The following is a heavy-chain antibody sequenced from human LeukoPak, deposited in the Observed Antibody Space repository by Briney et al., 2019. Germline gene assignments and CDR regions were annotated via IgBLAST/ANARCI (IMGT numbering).Heavy chain of an antibody. CDR1: GDSFSSHY. V-gene: IGHV4-59*11. CDR3: ARDLVTVTKGFDI. CDR2: ISHIGRT. D-gene: IGHD4-17*01. J-gene: IGHJ3*02. Sequence: SKTLSLTCAVSGDSFSSHYWTWIRQSPGTGLEWIGYISHIGRTNYNPSLKSRVTISIDTSKNQFSLKLRSVTAADTAVYYCARDLVTVTKGFDIWGQGTMVSVPS.